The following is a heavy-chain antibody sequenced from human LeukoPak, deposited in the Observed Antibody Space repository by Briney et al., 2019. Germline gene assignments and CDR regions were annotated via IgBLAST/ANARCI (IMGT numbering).Heavy chain of an antibody. Sequence: GESLKISCKGSGYSFTSYWIGWVRQMPGKGLEWMGIIYPGDSDTRYSPSFQGQVTISADKSISTAYLQWSSLKASGTAMYYCARVYCSGGSCYPYDAFDIWGQGTMVTVSS. CDR2: IYPGDSDT. CDR1: GYSFTSYW. D-gene: IGHD2-15*01. J-gene: IGHJ3*02. CDR3: ARVYCSGGSCYPYDAFDI. V-gene: IGHV5-51*01.